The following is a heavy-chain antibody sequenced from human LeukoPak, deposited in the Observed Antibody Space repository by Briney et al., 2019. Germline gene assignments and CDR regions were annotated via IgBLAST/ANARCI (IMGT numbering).Heavy chain of an antibody. CDR2: FYYSGSP. CDR3: ARGNNPYYFDY. D-gene: IGHD2/OR15-2a*01. CDR1: GGSISSSSYY. J-gene: IGHJ4*02. Sequence: SETLSLTCTVSGGSISSSSYYWGWIRQPPGQGRECIGYFYYSGSPFYNPSLKSRVTISADTSKNHFSLNLRSVTAADTAVYYCARGNNPYYFDYWGQGTLVTVSS. V-gene: IGHV4-30-4*08.